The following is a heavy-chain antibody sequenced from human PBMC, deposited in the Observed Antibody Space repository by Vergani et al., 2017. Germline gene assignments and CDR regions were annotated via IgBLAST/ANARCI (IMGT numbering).Heavy chain of an antibody. CDR1: GYTLTELS. CDR2: FDPEDGET. D-gene: IGHD2-15*01. CDR3: AADIVVVVAATRCFDY. J-gene: IGHJ4*02. Sequence: QVQLVQSGAAVKKPGASVKVSCKVSGYTLTELSMHWVRQAPGKGLEWMGGFDPEDGETIYAQKFQGRVTMTEDTSTDTAYMELSSLRSEDTAVYYCAADIVVVVAATRCFDYWGQGTLVTVSS. V-gene: IGHV1-24*01.